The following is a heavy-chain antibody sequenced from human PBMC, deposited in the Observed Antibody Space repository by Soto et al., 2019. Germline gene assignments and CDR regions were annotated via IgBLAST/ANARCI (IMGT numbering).Heavy chain of an antibody. D-gene: IGHD3-22*01. V-gene: IGHV1-69*01. CDR2: IIPIFGTA. J-gene: IGHJ4*02. CDR3: ARPLKGYYDSSGYGY. CDR1: GGTFSSYA. Sequence: QVQLVQSGAEVKKPGSSVKVSCEASGGTFSSYAISWVRQAPGQGLEWMGGIIPIFGTANYAQKFQGRVTITADESTSTAYMELSSLRSEDTAVYYCARPLKGYYDSSGYGYWGQGTLVTVSS.